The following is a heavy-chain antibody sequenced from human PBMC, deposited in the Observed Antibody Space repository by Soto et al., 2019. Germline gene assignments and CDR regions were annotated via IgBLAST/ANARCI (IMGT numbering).Heavy chain of an antibody. CDR2: LYYGGTT. V-gene: IGHV4-39*01. J-gene: IGHJ6*02. CDR3: ARHLSGSSVYYGLDV. D-gene: IGHD3-10*01. CDR1: GDYIRNSGHY. Sequence: SVILRLTYTVSGDYIRNSGHYWGWIRQPPEKGLEWIGSLYYGGTTYYNPSLKSRVTISVDTSKNQFSVKLSSVTAADTAVYYCARHLSGSSVYYGLDVWGQGTTVTVSS.